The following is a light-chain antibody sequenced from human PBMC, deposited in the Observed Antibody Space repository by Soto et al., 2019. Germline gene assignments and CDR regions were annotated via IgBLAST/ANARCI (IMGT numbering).Light chain of an antibody. Sequence: QSALTQPPSASGSPGQSVTISYTGTSSDVGGYNYVSWYQQYPGKAPKLMIYEVSKRPSGVPDRFSGSKSGNTASLTVSGLQAEDEADYYCSSYGGSNNLVFGGGTKLTVL. CDR1: SSDVGGYNY. CDR2: EVS. CDR3: SSYGGSNNLV. V-gene: IGLV2-8*01. J-gene: IGLJ2*01.